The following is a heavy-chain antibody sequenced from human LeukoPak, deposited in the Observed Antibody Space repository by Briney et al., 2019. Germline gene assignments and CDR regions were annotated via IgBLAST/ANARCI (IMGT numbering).Heavy chain of an antibody. D-gene: IGHD2-15*01. CDR2: IYHSGST. Sequence: PSETLSLTCTVSGYSISSGYYWGWIRQPPGKGLEWIGSIYHSGSTYYNPSLKSRVTMSVDTSKNQFSLKLSSVTAADTAVYYCARGARGAANDYWGQGTLVTVSS. CDR3: ARGARGAANDY. V-gene: IGHV4-38-2*02. CDR1: GYSISSGYY. J-gene: IGHJ4*02.